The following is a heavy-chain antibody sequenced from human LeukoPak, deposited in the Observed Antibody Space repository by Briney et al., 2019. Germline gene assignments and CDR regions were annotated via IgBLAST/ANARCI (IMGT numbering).Heavy chain of an antibody. J-gene: IGHJ4*02. CDR2: ISATGGTI. Sequence: PGGSLRLSCAASGFTFSSNGMNWVRQAPGKGLEWVSYISATGGTIYYADSVKGRFTISRDNAKNSLYLQMNSLRAEDTAVYYCANSGWSLRDYWGQGTLVTVSS. D-gene: IGHD6-19*01. CDR1: GFTFSSNG. CDR3: ANSGWSLRDY. V-gene: IGHV3-48*04.